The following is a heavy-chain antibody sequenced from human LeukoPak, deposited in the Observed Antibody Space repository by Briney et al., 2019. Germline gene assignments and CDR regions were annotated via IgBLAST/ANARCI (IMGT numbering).Heavy chain of an antibody. CDR2: ISGSGGST. Sequence: GGSLRLSCAASGLTFSSYAMSWVRQAPGKGLEWVSAISGSGGSTYYADSVKGRFTISRDNSKNTLYLQMNSLRAEDTAVYYCAKDPTDYGDYDWYFDLWGRGTLVTVSS. CDR3: AKDPTDYGDYDWYFDL. V-gene: IGHV3-23*01. D-gene: IGHD4-17*01. J-gene: IGHJ2*01. CDR1: GLTFSSYA.